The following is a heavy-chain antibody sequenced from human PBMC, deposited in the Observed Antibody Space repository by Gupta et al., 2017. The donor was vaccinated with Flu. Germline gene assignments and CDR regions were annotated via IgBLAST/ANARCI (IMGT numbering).Heavy chain of an antibody. D-gene: IGHD3-22*01. CDR2: IYPGDSET. Sequence: EVQLVQSGAEVKKPGESLKISCKGSGYSFTNYWIGWVRQMPGKGLEWMGIIYPGDSETRYSPSFQGQVTISADKSISTAYLQWSSLKASDTAIYYCAKYDSNGYPRPYYYYGMDVWGQGTTVTVSS. CDR1: GYSFTNYW. J-gene: IGHJ6*02. V-gene: IGHV5-51*03. CDR3: AKYDSNGYPRPYYYYGMDV.